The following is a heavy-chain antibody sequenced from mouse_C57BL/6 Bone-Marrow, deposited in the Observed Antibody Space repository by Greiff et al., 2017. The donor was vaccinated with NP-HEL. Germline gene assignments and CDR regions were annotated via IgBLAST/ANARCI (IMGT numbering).Heavy chain of an antibody. CDR3: ARRGWSWFAY. V-gene: IGHV5-6*02. CDR1: GFTFSSYG. J-gene: IGHJ3*01. D-gene: IGHD2-3*01. CDR2: ISSGGSYT. Sequence: EVKLEESGGDLVKPGGSLKLSCAASGFTFSSYGMSWVRQTPDKRLEWVATISSGGSYTYYPDSVKGRFTISRDNAKNTLYLRMSSLKSEDTAMYYCARRGWSWFAYWGQGTLVTVSA.